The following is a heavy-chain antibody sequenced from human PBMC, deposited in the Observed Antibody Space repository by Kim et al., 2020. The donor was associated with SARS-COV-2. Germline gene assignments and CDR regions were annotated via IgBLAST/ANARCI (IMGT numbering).Heavy chain of an antibody. CDR3: ATNEGVEMGTILYYGMDV. D-gene: IGHD1-1*01. V-gene: IGHV3-33*05. CDR1: GLIFSNYG. CDR2: ISYDGSNK. Sequence: GGSLRLSCAASGLIFSNYGMHWVRQAPGKGLEWVAVISYDGSNKYYADSVKGRFTISRDNSKNTLYLQMNSLRAEDTAVYYCATNEGVEMGTILYYGMDVWGQGTTVTVSS. J-gene: IGHJ6*02.